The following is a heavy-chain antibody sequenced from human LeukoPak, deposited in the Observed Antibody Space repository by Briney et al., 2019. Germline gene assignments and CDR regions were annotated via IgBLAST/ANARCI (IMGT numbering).Heavy chain of an antibody. CDR2: IRSKAYGGTT. J-gene: IGHJ6*03. Sequence: GGSLRLSCTASEFTFGDYAMSWVRQAPGKGLEWVGFIRSKAYGGTTEYAASVKGRFTISRDDSKSIAYLQMNSLKTEDTAVYYCTRTETASYYDFWSGSYYYYYMDVWGKGTTVTVSS. D-gene: IGHD3-3*01. CDR1: EFTFGDYA. V-gene: IGHV3-49*04. CDR3: TRTETASYYDFWSGSYYYYYMDV.